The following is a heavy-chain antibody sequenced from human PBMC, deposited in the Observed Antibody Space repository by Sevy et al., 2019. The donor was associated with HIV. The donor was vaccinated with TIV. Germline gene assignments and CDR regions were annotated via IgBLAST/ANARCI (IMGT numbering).Heavy chain of an antibody. CDR1: GFTFSSYA. J-gene: IGHJ4*02. V-gene: IGHV3-33*01. D-gene: IGHD3-3*01. CDR2: IWYDGTNE. CDR3: AREGLLEWLFSFDY. Sequence: GGSLRLSCAASGFTFSSYAIHWVRQAPGKGLEWVAVIWYDGTNEYYADCVKGRFTISRDNSKNTQYLQMNSLRAEDTAVYYCAREGLLEWLFSFDYWGQGTLVTVSS.